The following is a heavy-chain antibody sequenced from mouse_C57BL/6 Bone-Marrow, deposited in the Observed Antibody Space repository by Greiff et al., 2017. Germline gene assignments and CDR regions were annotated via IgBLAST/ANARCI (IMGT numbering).Heavy chain of an antibody. Sequence: EVQGVESGGDLVKPGGSLKLSCAASGFTFSSYGMSWVRQTPDKRLEWVATISSGGSYTYYPASVKGRFTISRDNATNTLYLQMSSLKSEDTAMYYCARHGGLRRRFADWGQGTLVTVSA. CDR1: GFTFSSYG. V-gene: IGHV5-6*01. CDR2: ISSGGSYT. J-gene: IGHJ3*01. D-gene: IGHD2-2*01. CDR3: ARHGGLRRRFAD.